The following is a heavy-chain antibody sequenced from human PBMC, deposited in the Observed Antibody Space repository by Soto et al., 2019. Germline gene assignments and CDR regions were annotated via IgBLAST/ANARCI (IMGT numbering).Heavy chain of an antibody. V-gene: IGHV4-4*07. J-gene: IGHJ4*02. Sequence: SETLSLTCTVSGASITGTSYWSWIRQPAGKGLEWIGRFSLSGTTNYNPSLRSRVTMSADVSKNQFSLRLTSVTAADTALYYCARGMTPPGAPAWYYFDSWGQGTLVTVPQ. CDR2: FSLSGTT. D-gene: IGHD2-8*02. CDR1: GASITGTSY. CDR3: ARGMTPPGAPAWYYFDS.